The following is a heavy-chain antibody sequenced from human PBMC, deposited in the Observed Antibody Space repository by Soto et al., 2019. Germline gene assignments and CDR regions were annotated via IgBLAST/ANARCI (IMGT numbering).Heavy chain of an antibody. V-gene: IGHV4-61*01. Sequence: SETLSLTCTVSGGSVSSGSYYWSWIRQPPGKGLEWIGYIYYSGSTNYNPSLKSRVTISVDTSKNQFSLKLSSVTAADTAVYYCARHEGEQQLGLFDYWGQGTLVTVSS. CDR3: ARHEGEQQLGLFDY. CDR1: GGSVSSGSYY. J-gene: IGHJ4*02. D-gene: IGHD6-13*01. CDR2: IYYSGST.